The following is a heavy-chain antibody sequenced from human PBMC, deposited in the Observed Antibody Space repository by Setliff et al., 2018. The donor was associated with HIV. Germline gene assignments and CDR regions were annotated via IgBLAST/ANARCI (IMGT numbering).Heavy chain of an antibody. D-gene: IGHD2-2*01. J-gene: IGHJ6*02. CDR2: IYHSEYT. Sequence: SETLSLTCAVSGGSISSDNWCTWVRQAPGKGLEWIGEIYHSEYTNYNPSLKSRVSMSVDKSKNQFSVKLTSVTAADTAVYYCARGHCSGTNCYGVDYYGMDVWGQGTTVTVSS. CDR3: ARGHCSGTNCYGVDYYGMDV. CDR1: GGSISSDNW. V-gene: IGHV4-4*02.